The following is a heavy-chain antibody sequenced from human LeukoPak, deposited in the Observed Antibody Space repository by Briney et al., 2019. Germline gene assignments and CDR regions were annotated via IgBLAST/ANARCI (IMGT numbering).Heavy chain of an antibody. CDR2: ISYDGSNE. V-gene: IGHV3-30*18. J-gene: IGHJ4*02. Sequence: PGGSLRLSCAASGFTFSSYGMHWVRQAPGKGLEWVAVISYDGSNEYYADSVEGRFTISRDNSKNKFYLQMNSLRPEDTAVYYCAKDAHPPRDGYNPYYFDYWGQGTLVTVSS. CDR1: GFTFSSYG. D-gene: IGHD5-24*01. CDR3: AKDAHPPRDGYNPYYFDY.